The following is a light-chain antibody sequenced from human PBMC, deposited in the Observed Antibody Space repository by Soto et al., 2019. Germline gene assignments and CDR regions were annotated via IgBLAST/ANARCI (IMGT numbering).Light chain of an antibody. CDR2: DVS. J-gene: IGKJ5*01. Sequence: EIVMTQSPGTLSVSPGERATLSCRAGQGVTTNFAWYQQKSGQSPRLLIYDVSIRATGVPARFSGSGSGTDFTLTISRLEPEDSAVYYCQQFDDSVTFGQGTRLEIK. CDR3: QQFDDSVT. CDR1: QGVTTN. V-gene: IGKV3-15*01.